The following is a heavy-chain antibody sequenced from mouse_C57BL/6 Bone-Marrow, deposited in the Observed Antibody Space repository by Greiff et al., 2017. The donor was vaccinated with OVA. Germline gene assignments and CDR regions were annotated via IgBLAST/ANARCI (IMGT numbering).Heavy chain of an antibody. CDR1: GFTFTDYY. V-gene: IGHV1-26*01. Sequence: VQLQQSGPELVKPGASVKISCKASGFTFTDYYMNWVKQSHGKSLEWIGDINPNNGGTSYNQKFKGKATLTVDKSSSPAYMELSSLTSEDSAVYCCAKTLVFDYWGQGTTLTVSS. CDR2: INPNNGGT. CDR3: AKTLVFDY. J-gene: IGHJ2*01.